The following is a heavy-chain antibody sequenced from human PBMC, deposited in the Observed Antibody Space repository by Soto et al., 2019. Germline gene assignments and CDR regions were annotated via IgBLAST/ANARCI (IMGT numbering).Heavy chain of an antibody. CDR2: ISYDGSNK. CDR1: GCTFSSYA. D-gene: IGHD5-18*01. J-gene: IGHJ4*02. V-gene: IGHV3-30-3*01. Sequence: PGGSLRLSCAASGCTFSSYAMHWVRQAPGKGLEWVAVISYDGSNKYYADSVKGRFTISRDNSKNTLYLQMTSLRAEDTAVYYCARPNVDTPMPRIYYFDYWGQGTLVTVSS. CDR3: ARPNVDTPMPRIYYFDY.